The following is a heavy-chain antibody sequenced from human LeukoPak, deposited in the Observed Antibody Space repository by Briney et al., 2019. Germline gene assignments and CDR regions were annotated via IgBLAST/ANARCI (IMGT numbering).Heavy chain of an antibody. V-gene: IGHV3-21*01. Sequence: GESLRLSCAASGFTFSSYSMNWVRQAPGKGLEWVSSISDNSNFIYYADSVKGRFTISRDNAKNSLYLQMNSLRVEDTAVYYCARDPPGAHFDYWGQGTLVTVSS. CDR3: ARDPPGAHFDY. J-gene: IGHJ4*02. CDR2: ISDNSNFI. D-gene: IGHD7-27*01. CDR1: GFTFSSYS.